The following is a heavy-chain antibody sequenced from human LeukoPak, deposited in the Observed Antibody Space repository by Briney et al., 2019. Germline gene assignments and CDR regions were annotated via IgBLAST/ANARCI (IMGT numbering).Heavy chain of an antibody. V-gene: IGHV1-2*02. CDR1: GYTFTSYY. CDR3: ARVLPAAQPFPRNYYYYYMDV. Sequence: ASVKVSCKASGYTFTSYYMHWVRQAPGQGLEWMGWINPNSGGTNYAQKFQGRVTMTRDTSISTAYMELSRLRSDDTAVYYCARVLPAAQPFPRNYYYYYMDVWGKGTTVTVSS. D-gene: IGHD6-6*01. CDR2: INPNSGGT. J-gene: IGHJ6*03.